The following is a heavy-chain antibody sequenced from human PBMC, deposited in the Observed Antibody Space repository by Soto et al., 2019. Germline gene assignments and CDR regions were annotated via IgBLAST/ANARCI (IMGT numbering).Heavy chain of an antibody. Sequence: EVQLVESGGGLVQPGRSLRLYCAASGFTFDDYAMHWVRQAPGKGLEWVSGISWNSGSIGYADSVKGRFTISRDNAKNSLYLQMNSLRAEDTALYYCAKGGYSNYYGMDVWGQGTTVTVSS. D-gene: IGHD4-4*01. CDR3: AKGGYSNYYGMDV. CDR1: GFTFDDYA. CDR2: ISWNSGSI. V-gene: IGHV3-9*01. J-gene: IGHJ6*02.